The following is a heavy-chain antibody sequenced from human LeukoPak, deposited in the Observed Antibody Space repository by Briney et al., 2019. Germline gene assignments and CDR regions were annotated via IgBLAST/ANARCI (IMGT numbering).Heavy chain of an antibody. CDR1: GFTFSAYA. V-gene: IGHV3-64D*09. CDR2: ISSNGGRS. J-gene: IGHJ4*02. D-gene: IGHD1-1*01. CDR3: VKITSVTGGDC. Sequence: GGSLRLSCSASGFTFSAYAMYWVRQAPGKGLVYVSGISSNGGRSFYADSVKGRFTISRDNSKNTLDLQMSSLRVEDTAVYYCVKITSVTGGDCWGQGTRLTVSS.